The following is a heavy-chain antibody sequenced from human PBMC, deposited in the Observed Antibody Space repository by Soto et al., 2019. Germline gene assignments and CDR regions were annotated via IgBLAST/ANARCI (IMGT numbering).Heavy chain of an antibody. CDR1: GFTFSNAW. CDR2: IKSKTDGGTR. CDR3: TTGERITMIVVGVGDC. D-gene: IGHD3-22*01. Sequence: EVQLVESGGGLVKPGGSLRLSCAASGFTFSNAWMNWVRQAPGKGLEWVGRIKSKTDGGTRDYAAPVKGRFTISRDDSKNTLYLQMNSLKTQDTAVYYCTTGERITMIVVGVGDCWGQGTLVTVSS. J-gene: IGHJ4*02. V-gene: IGHV3-15*07.